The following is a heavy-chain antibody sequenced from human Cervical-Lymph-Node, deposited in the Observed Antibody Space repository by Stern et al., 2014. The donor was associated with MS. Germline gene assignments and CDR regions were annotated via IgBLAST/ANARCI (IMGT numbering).Heavy chain of an antibody. CDR3: ARGPVRYYFDY. V-gene: IGHV4-59*01. CDR1: GGSISSYY. J-gene: IGHJ4*02. CDR2: IYYSGST. Sequence: QVQLQASGPGLVKPSETLSLTCTVSGGSISSYYWSWIRQPPGKGLEWIGYIYYSGSTNYNPSLKSRVTISVDTSKNQFSLKLSSVTAADTAVYYCARGPVRYYFDYWGQGTLVTVSS. D-gene: IGHD3-16*01.